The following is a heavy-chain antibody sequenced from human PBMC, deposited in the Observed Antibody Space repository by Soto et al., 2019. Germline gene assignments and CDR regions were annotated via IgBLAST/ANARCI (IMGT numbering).Heavy chain of an antibody. V-gene: IGHV3-64D*06. CDR3: VKGEARGYYYYGMDV. CDR1: GFTFSSYA. CDR2: ISSNGGST. J-gene: IGHJ6*02. Sequence: EVQLVESGGGLVQPGGSLRLSCSASGFTFSSYAMHWVRQAPGKGLEYVSAISSNGGSTYYADSVKGRFTISRDNSKNTRYLQMSSLRAEDTAVYYCVKGEARGYYYYGMDVWGQGTTVTVSS.